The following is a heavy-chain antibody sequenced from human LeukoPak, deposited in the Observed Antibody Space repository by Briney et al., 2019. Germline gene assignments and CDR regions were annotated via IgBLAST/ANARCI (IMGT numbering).Heavy chain of an antibody. J-gene: IGHJ6*03. Sequence: RASETLSLTCTVSGGSISSYYWSWIRQPPGKGLEWIGYIYYSGSTNYNPSLKSRVTISVDTSKNQFSLKLSSVTAADTAVYYCARGLRYSSPYYYYYMDVWGKGTTVTVSS. V-gene: IGHV4-59*01. CDR2: IYYSGST. CDR3: ARGLRYSSPYYYYYMDV. CDR1: GGSISSYY. D-gene: IGHD6-13*01.